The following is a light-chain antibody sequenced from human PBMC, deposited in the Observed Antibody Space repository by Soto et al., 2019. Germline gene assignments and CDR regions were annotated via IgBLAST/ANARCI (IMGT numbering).Light chain of an antibody. CDR2: DAY. CDR3: QQRHMWPIT. J-gene: IGKJ5*01. Sequence: EILMTQSPATLSVSPGERATLPCRASQSVSSNLAWYQQKPGQAPRLLIYDAYNRATGIPPRFSGSGAGTDFTLTISSLEPEDSAVYYCQQRHMWPITFGQGTRLEI. V-gene: IGKV3-11*01. CDR1: QSVSSN.